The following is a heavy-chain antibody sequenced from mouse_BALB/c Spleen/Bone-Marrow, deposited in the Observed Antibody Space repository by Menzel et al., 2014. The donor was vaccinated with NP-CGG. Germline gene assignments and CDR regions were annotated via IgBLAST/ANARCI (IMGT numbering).Heavy chain of an antibody. CDR2: INSDGGST. D-gene: IGHD2-1*01. CDR3: VRGNYGNYVDYFDF. V-gene: IGHV5-6-3*01. Sequence: EVMLVESGGGLVQPGGSLKLSCAASGFTFSNYGVSWVRQTPDKRLELVATINSDGGSTYYPDSVKGRFTIYRDTAKNTLYLQMSSLKSEETAMYYCVRGNYGNYVDYFDFWGQGTTLTVSS. CDR1: GFTFSNYG. J-gene: IGHJ2*01.